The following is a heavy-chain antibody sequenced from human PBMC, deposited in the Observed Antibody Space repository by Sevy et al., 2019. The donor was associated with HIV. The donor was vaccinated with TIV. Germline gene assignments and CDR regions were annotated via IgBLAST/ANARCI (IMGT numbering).Heavy chain of an antibody. Sequence: GGSLRLSCAASEFTFSYYWMTWVRQAPGKGLEWVANIKQDGSEKYYVDSVKGRFTISRDNAKNSLYLQMNSLRAEDTAMYYGGGQDFNSSPPAGMDVWGQGTTVTVSS. J-gene: IGHJ6*02. CDR2: IKQDGSEK. V-gene: IGHV3-7*01. CDR3: GGQDFNSSPPAGMDV. D-gene: IGHD3-22*01. CDR1: EFTFSYYW.